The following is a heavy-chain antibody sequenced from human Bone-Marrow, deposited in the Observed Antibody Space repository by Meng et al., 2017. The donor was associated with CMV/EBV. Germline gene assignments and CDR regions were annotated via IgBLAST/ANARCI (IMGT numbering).Heavy chain of an antibody. Sequence: SVKVSCKASGGTFSSYAISWVRQAPGQGLEWMGGIIPILGIANYAQKFQGRVTITADKSTSTAYMELSSLRSEDTAVYYCARQGPTYYDFWSGYTGAFDIWGQGKMVNVSS. CDR1: GGTFSSYA. V-gene: IGHV1-69*10. CDR2: IIPILGIA. D-gene: IGHD3-3*01. CDR3: ARQGPTYYDFWSGYTGAFDI. J-gene: IGHJ3*02.